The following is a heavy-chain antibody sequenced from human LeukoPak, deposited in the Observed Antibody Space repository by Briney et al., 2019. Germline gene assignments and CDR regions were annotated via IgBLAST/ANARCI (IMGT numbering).Heavy chain of an antibody. D-gene: IGHD6-13*01. V-gene: IGHV1-2*02. Sequence: ASVKVSCKASGYTFTGYYMHWVRQAPGQGLEWMGWINPNSGGTNYAQKFQGRVTMTRDTSISTAYMELSRLRSDDTAVYYCASATIRPSLQQQLQNYYYYMDVWGKGTTVTVSS. CDR2: INPNSGGT. J-gene: IGHJ6*03. CDR1: GYTFTGYY. CDR3: ASATIRPSLQQQLQNYYYYMDV.